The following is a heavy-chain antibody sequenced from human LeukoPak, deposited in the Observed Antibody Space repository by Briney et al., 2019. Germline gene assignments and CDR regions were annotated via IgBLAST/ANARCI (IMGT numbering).Heavy chain of an antibody. V-gene: IGHV3-48*04. J-gene: IGHJ4*02. CDR3: ARGQKIVLMVYALDYFDY. Sequence: GGSLRLSCAASGFTFSSYSMNWVRQAPGKGLEWVSYISSSSSTIYYADSVKGRFTISRDNAKNSLYLQMKSLRAEDAAVYYCARGQKIVLMVYALDYFDYWGQGTLVTVSS. CDR1: GFTFSSYS. D-gene: IGHD2-8*01. CDR2: ISSSSSTI.